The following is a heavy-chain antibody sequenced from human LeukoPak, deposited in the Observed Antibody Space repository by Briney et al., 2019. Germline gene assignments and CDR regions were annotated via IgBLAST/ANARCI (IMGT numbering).Heavy chain of an antibody. J-gene: IGHJ5*02. D-gene: IGHD6-19*01. CDR2: IYYSGST. V-gene: IGHV4-59*08. CDR3: ATNSAVATSRSWFDP. CDR1: GVPIKTYY. Sequence: PSDTLSLTCTVSGVPIKTYYWSWIRQPPGKGLEWIGYIYYSGSTTYNPSLKSRVSMSVDTSLNQFSLTLNSVTAADTAVYYCATNSAVATSRSWFDPWGPGTLVTVSS.